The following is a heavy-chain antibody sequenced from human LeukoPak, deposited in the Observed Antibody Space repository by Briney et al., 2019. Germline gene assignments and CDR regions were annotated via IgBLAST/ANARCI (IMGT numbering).Heavy chain of an antibody. V-gene: IGHV3-23*01. CDR2: ISGSGGST. J-gene: IGHJ2*01. D-gene: IGHD2-21*02. CDR3: AEAEGIYCGGGCYGLRYFDL. Sequence: GGSLRLSCAASGFTFSSYGMSWVRQAPGKGPEWVSAISGSGGSTYYADSVKGRFTISRDNSKNTLYLQMNSLRAEDTAVYYCAEAEGIYCGGGCYGLRYFDLWGRGTLVTVSS. CDR1: GFTFSSYG.